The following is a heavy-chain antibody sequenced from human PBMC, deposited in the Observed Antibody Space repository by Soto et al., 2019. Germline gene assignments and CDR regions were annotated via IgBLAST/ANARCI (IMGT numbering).Heavy chain of an antibody. CDR3: ARGPRITMVRGGYAFDI. Sequence: EVQLVESGGGLVQPGGSLRLSCAASGFNFSSYWMSWVRQAPGKGLEWVANIKQDGSEKYYVDSVKGRFTISRDNAKNSLYLQMNSLRAEDTAVYYCARGPRITMVRGGYAFDIWGQGTMVTVSS. V-gene: IGHV3-7*01. CDR2: IKQDGSEK. D-gene: IGHD3-10*01. J-gene: IGHJ3*02. CDR1: GFNFSSYW.